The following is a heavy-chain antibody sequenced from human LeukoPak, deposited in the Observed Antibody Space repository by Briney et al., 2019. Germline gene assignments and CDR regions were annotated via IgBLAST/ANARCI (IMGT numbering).Heavy chain of an antibody. J-gene: IGHJ4*02. Sequence: PGGSLRLSCAASGFTFSSYAMHWVRQAPGKGLEWVAVISYDGSNKYYADSVKGRFTISRDNSKNTLYLQMNSLRAEDTAVYYCAREGSSWPFDYWGQGALVTVSS. CDR1: GFTFSSYA. CDR2: ISYDGSNK. V-gene: IGHV3-30*04. D-gene: IGHD6-13*01. CDR3: AREGSSWPFDY.